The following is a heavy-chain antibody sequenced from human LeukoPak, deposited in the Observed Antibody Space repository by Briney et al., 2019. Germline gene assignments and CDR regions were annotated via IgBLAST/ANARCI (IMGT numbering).Heavy chain of an antibody. D-gene: IGHD1-26*01. V-gene: IGHV3-74*01. CDR1: RFTFSNYW. Sequence: GGSLRLSCAASRFTFSNYWMHWVRQAPGKGLVWVSRIYNDGSSTSYADSVKGRFTISRDNAKSTLYLQMNSLRAEDTAVCYCARVRGGSGRSYAADAFDIWGQGTMVTVSS. CDR3: ARVRGGSGRSYAADAFDI. CDR2: IYNDGSST. J-gene: IGHJ3*02.